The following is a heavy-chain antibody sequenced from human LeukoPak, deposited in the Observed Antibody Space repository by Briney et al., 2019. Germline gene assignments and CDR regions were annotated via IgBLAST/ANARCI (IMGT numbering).Heavy chain of an antibody. CDR3: ASYVWGSYRFDY. V-gene: IGHV4-59*01. CDR2: IYYSGST. CDR1: GGSISSYY. D-gene: IGHD3-16*02. Sequence: SETLSLTCTVSGGSISSYYWSWIRQPPGKGLGWIGYIYYSGSTNYNPSLKSRVTISVDTSKNQFSLKLSSVTAADTAVYYCASYVWGSYRFDYWGQGTLVTVSS. J-gene: IGHJ4*02.